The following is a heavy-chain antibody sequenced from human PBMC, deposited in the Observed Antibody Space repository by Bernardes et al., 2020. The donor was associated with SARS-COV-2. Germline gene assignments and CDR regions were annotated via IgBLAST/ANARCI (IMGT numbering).Heavy chain of an antibody. J-gene: IGHJ4*02. Sequence: GGSLRLSCTASGFTFSSYWMHWVRQAPGKGLVWVSHIDTDGSRTNYADSVKGRFTISRDNAKNLLFLEMNSLRAEDTAVYYCVRDRGNTAIVKFDSWGQGTLVTVSS. D-gene: IGHD5-18*01. CDR1: GFTFSSYW. CDR2: IDTDGSRT. CDR3: VRDRGNTAIVKFDS. V-gene: IGHV3-74*01.